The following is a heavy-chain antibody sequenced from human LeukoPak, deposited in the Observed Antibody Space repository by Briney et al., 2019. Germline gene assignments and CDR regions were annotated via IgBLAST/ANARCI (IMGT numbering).Heavy chain of an antibody. CDR3: ARVLPSHYYDTSGYSDY. D-gene: IGHD3-22*01. Sequence: GGSLRLSCAASGFTFSSYSMNWVRRAPGKGLEWVSSITTRSSYIYYADSVKGRFTISRDDAKSSLYLQMSSLRAEDTAVYYCARVLPSHYYDTSGYSDYWGQGTLVTVSS. CDR1: GFTFSSYS. V-gene: IGHV3-21*01. CDR2: ITTRSSYI. J-gene: IGHJ4*02.